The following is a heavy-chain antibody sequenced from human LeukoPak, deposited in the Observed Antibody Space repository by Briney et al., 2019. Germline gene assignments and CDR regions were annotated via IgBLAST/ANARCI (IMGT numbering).Heavy chain of an antibody. Sequence: PSETLSLTCSVSGGSFGSSGYYWCWIRQHPGKGLEWIGSIDYSGNTYYNPSLKSRLTISEDTSKSQFSLKLRSVTAADTAVYYCAREVLISNWFDPWGQGTPVTVSS. J-gene: IGHJ5*02. D-gene: IGHD3-9*01. V-gene: IGHV4-31*03. CDR3: AREVLISNWFDP. CDR1: GGSFGSSGYY. CDR2: IDYSGNT.